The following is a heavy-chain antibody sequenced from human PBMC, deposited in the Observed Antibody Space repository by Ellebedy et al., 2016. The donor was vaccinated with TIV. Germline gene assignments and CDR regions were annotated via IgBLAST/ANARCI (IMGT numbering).Heavy chain of an antibody. V-gene: IGHV3-7*03. CDR2: VKQDGSEE. CDR3: ARRYFDY. J-gene: IGHJ4*02. CDR1: GFTFSNYW. Sequence: GESLKISCEASGFTFSNYWMTWVRQAPGKGLEWVANVKQDGSEENYVDSVKGRFTISRDNAKNSLYLQMNGLRAEDTAVYYCARRYFDYWGQGTLVTVSS.